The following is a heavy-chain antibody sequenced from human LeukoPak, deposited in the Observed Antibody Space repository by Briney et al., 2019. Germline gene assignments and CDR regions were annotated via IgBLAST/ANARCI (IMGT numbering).Heavy chain of an antibody. V-gene: IGHV3-48*04. CDR2: ISSSSITI. D-gene: IGHD2-8*01. CDR3: AKRPSESCANGGCYFDS. CDR1: GFTFSSYS. Sequence: GGSLRLSCAASGFTFSSYSLNWVRQAPGKGLEWVSFISSSSITIYYADSVKGRFTISRDNRKNILFPQMSSLRAEDTAAYYCAKRPSESCANGGCYFDSWGQGTLVTVSP. J-gene: IGHJ4*02.